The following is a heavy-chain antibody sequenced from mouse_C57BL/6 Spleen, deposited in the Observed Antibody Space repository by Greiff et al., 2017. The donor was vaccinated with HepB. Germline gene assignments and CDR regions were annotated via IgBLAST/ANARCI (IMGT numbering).Heavy chain of an antibody. CDR2: ISSGSSTI. Sequence: EVNVVESGGGLVKPGGSLKLSCAASGFTFSDYGMHWVRQAPEKGLEWVAYISSGSSTIYYADTVKGRFTISRDNAKNTLFLQMTSLRSEDTAMYYCARPYDYDVSAMDYWGQGTSVTVSS. V-gene: IGHV5-17*01. CDR1: GFTFSDYG. CDR3: ARPYDYDVSAMDY. D-gene: IGHD2-4*01. J-gene: IGHJ4*01.